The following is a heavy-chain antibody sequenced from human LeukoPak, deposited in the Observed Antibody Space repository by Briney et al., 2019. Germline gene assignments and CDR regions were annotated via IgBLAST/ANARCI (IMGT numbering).Heavy chain of an antibody. Sequence: GGSRRLCCAASGFTFSSYVMSWVRQAPGKGLEWVSAIGGRDGSTYYADSVKGRFTISRDNSKNTLYVQMNSLRAEDTAVYYCAKGHYSGSGSLDYWGQGTLVTVSS. D-gene: IGHD3-10*01. CDR2: IGGRDGST. CDR3: AKGHYSGSGSLDY. CDR1: GFTFSSYV. J-gene: IGHJ4*02. V-gene: IGHV3-23*01.